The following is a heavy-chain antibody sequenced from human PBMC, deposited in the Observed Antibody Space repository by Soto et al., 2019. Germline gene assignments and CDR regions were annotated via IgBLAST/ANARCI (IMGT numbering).Heavy chain of an antibody. V-gene: IGHV2-5*02. CDR2: IYWDDNT. CDR3: ASGGDATYSFDY. J-gene: IGHJ4*02. CDR1: GFSLRGSGVH. Sequence: TLKESGPTLVKPTQTLTLTCTFSGFSLRGSGVHVGWIRQPPGKALEWLALIYWDDNTRYNPSLKSRLTITKDTSKNQVVLTMTNMDPVDTATYHCASGGDATYSFDYWGQGTLVTVSS. D-gene: IGHD1-26*01.